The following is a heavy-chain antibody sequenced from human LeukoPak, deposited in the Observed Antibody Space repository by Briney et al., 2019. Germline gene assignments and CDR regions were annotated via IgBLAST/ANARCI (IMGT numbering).Heavy chain of an antibody. V-gene: IGHV3-73*01. D-gene: IGHD6-19*01. J-gene: IGHJ4*02. CDR1: GFTFSGSA. Sequence: QPGGSLRLSCAASGFTFSGSAMRWVRQASGKGLEWVGRIRSKANSYATAYAASVKGRFTISRDGSKNTAYLQMNSLKTEDTAVYYCTRPGPFSSGWYTDYWGQGTLVTVSS. CDR2: IRSKANSYAT. CDR3: TRPGPFSSGWYTDY.